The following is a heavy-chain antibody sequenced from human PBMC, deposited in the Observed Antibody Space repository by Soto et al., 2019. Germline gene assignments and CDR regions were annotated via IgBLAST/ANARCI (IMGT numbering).Heavy chain of an antibody. Sequence: QLRLQESGSGLVKPSQTLSLTCTVSGGSLSSGSFSWGWIRQPPGKGLEWIGYINYSGNTYYNPSLRGRVTISREISTNQFSLKLGSVTAADTAVYYCARGGGSTDYVANYYFDYWGRGTLVTVSS. D-gene: IGHD4-17*01. CDR3: ARGGGSTDYVANYYFDY. J-gene: IGHJ4*02. CDR1: GGSLSSGSFS. CDR2: INYSGNT. V-gene: IGHV4-30-2*01.